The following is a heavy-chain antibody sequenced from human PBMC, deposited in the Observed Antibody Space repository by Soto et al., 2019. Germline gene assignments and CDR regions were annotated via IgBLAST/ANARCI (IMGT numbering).Heavy chain of an antibody. CDR3: AGGLYSGYDLGTYFDY. J-gene: IGHJ4*02. Sequence: QVQLQESGPGLVKPSQTLSLTCTVSGGSISSGDYYWSWIRQPPGKGLEWIGYIYYSGSTYYNPSLKSRVTISVDTSKNQCSLKLSSVTAADTAVYYCAGGLYSGYDLGTYFDYWGQGTLVTVSS. D-gene: IGHD5-12*01. CDR2: IYYSGST. CDR1: GGSISSGDYY. V-gene: IGHV4-30-4*01.